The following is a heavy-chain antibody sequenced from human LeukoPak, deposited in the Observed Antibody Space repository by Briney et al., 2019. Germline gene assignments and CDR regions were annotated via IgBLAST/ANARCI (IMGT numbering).Heavy chain of an antibody. CDR1: GGSVGSGSYY. D-gene: IGHD4-23*01. Sequence: PSETLSLICTVSGGSVGSGSYYWSWIRQPPGKGLAWIGYIYYTGSTNYNPSLKSRVTISVDTSKNQFSLKLSSVTAADTAVYSCARDRDYGGNSGDAFDIWGQGTMVTVSS. CDR3: ARDRDYGGNSGDAFDI. J-gene: IGHJ3*02. CDR2: IYYTGST. V-gene: IGHV4-61*01.